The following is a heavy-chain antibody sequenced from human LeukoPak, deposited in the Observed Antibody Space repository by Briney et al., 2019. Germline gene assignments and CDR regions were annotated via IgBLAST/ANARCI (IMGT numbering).Heavy chain of an antibody. V-gene: IGHV3-30*02. CDR1: GFTFSSYG. D-gene: IGHD3-16*01. CDR3: ARAAYDIILEGAFDI. Sequence: GGSLRLSCAASGFTFSSYGMHWVRQAPGKGLEGVAFIWYEGSNKYYADSVKGRFTISRDNSKNTLYLQMNSLRAEDTAVYYCARAAYDIILEGAFDIWGQGTMVTVSS. CDR2: IWYEGSNK. J-gene: IGHJ3*02.